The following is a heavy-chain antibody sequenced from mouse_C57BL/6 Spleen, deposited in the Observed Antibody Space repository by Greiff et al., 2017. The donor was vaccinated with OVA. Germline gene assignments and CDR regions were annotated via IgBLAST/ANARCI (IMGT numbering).Heavy chain of an antibody. V-gene: IGHV1-15*01. Sequence: VQLQQSGAELVRPGASVTLSCKASGYTFTDYEMHWVKQTPVHGLEWIGAIDPDTGGTAYNQKFKGKAILTADKSSSTAYMELRSLTSEDSAVYYCTNYGSLSWFAYWGQGTLVTVSA. D-gene: IGHD1-1*01. CDR1: GYTFTDYE. CDR3: TNYGSLSWFAY. J-gene: IGHJ3*01. CDR2: IDPDTGGT.